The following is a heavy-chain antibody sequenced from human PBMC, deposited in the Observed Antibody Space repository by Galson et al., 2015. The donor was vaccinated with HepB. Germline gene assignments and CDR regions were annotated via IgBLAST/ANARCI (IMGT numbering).Heavy chain of an antibody. CDR1: GFTFSDYY. CDR3: ARGGSDYGDCYYYYYMDV. D-gene: IGHD4-17*01. V-gene: IGHV3-11*01. CDR2: ISSSGSTI. Sequence: SLRLSCAASGFTFSDYYMGWIRQAPGKGLEWVSYISSSGSTIYYADSVKGRFTISRDNAKNSLYLQMNSLRAEDTAVYYCARGGSDYGDCYYYYYMDVWGKGTTVTVSS. J-gene: IGHJ6*03.